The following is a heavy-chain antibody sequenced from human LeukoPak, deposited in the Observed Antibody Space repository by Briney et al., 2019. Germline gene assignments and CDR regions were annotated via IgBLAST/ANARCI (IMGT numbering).Heavy chain of an antibody. J-gene: IGHJ4*02. D-gene: IGHD5-12*01. CDR3: AKESDSGYHSEGPKN. Sequence: PGGSLRLSCAASGFVLSDYGMHWVRQAPGKGLEWVAFVRNDGSNEYYVGSVKGRFTISRDESKNTLYLQMNSLRAEDTAVYSCAKESDSGYHSEGPKNWGLGTLVTVSS. CDR2: VRNDGSNE. V-gene: IGHV3-30*02. CDR1: GFVLSDYG.